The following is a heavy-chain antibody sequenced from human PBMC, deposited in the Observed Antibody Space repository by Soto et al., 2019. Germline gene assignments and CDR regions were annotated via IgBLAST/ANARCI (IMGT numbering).Heavy chain of an antibody. CDR3: ARDRRGGHIVVVTAIDY. CDR1: GYTFTSYA. V-gene: IGHV1-3*01. D-gene: IGHD2-21*02. Sequence: EASVKVSCKASGYTFTSYAMRWVRQAPGQRLEWMGWINAGNGNTKYSQKFQGRVTITRDTSASTAYMELSSLRSEDTAVYYCARDRRGGHIVVVTAIDYWGQGTLVTVSS. CDR2: INAGNGNT. J-gene: IGHJ4*02.